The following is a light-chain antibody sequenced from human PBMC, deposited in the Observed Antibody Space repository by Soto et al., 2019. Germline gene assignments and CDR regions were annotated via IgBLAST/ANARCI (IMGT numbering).Light chain of an antibody. CDR3: HHYGSSPPYT. V-gene: IGKV3-20*01. J-gene: IGKJ2*01. Sequence: EIVLTQSPGTLSLSPGERATLSCRAGQSVSSSYLAWYQQKPGQAPRLLIYGASSRATGIPDRFSGRGSGTDFTLTISRLEPEDSAVYYCHHYGSSPPYTFGQGTKLEIK. CDR1: QSVSSSY. CDR2: GAS.